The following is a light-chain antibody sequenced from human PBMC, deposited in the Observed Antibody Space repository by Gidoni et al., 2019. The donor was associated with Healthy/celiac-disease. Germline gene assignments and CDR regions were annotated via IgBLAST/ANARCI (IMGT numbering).Light chain of an antibody. CDR1: QSVSSY. J-gene: IGKJ1*01. Sequence: EIVMTQSPATLSVSPGDRATLPCRASQSVSSYLAWYQQKPGQAPRLLIYGASTRATGIPARFSGSGSGTEFTLTISSLQSEDFAVYYCQQYNNWPRTFGQGTKVEIK. CDR2: GAS. V-gene: IGKV3-15*01. CDR3: QQYNNWPRT.